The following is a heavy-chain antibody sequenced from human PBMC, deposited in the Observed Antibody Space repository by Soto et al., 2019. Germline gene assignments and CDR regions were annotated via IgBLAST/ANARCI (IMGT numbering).Heavy chain of an antibody. V-gene: IGHV4-31*03. D-gene: IGHD5-12*01. J-gene: IGHJ4*02. CDR2: IYYSGST. CDR3: ARAATRGGVYDRSVDY. CDR1: GGSISSGGYY. Sequence: QVQLQESGPGLVKPSQTLSLTCTVSGGSISSGGYYWSWIRQHPGKGLEWIGYIYYSGSTYYNPSLMSRVTSSVDPSKNQFSLKLRSVTAADTAVYYCARAATRGGVYDRSVDYWGQGTLVTVSS.